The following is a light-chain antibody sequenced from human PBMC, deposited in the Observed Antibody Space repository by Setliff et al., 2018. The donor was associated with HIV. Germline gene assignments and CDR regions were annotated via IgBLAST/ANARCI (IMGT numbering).Light chain of an antibody. V-gene: IGLV2-23*02. CDR1: SSDVGNYNL. CDR3: CSYAGSSTVV. CDR2: EVS. J-gene: IGLJ1*01. Sequence: QSALTQPASVSGSPGQSITISCTGTSSDVGNYNLVSWYQHHPGKAPKAMIYEVSKRPSGVSNRFSGSKSGNTASLTISGLQAEDETDYYCCSYAGSSTVVFGTGTKVTVL.